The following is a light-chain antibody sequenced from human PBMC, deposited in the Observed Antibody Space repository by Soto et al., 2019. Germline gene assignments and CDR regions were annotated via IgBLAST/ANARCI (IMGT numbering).Light chain of an antibody. CDR2: GAS. CDR1: QSVSSN. CDR3: QQYDNWPPLT. V-gene: IGKV3-15*01. Sequence: EIVMTQSPATLSVSPGERATLSCRASQSVSSNLGWYQQKPGQAPRLLIYGASTRATGTPARFSGSGSGTEFTLTISSLQSEDFAVYFCQQYDNWPPLTFGGGTKVEIK. J-gene: IGKJ4*01.